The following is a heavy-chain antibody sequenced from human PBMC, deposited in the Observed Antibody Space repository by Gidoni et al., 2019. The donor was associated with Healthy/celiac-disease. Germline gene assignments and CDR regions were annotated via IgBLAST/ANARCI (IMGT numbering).Heavy chain of an antibody. CDR2: IYYSGRT. D-gene: IGHD6-13*01. V-gene: IGHV4-39*01. J-gene: IGHJ4*02. Sequence: QLQLQESGPGLVKPSETLSLTCTVPGGSISSSSYYWGWIRQPPGKGLEWIGSIYYSGRTYYNPSLKSRVTISVDTSKNQFSLKLSSVTAADTAVYYCARLGSSSPFDYWGQGTLVTVSS. CDR3: ARLGSSSPFDY. CDR1: GGSISSSSYY.